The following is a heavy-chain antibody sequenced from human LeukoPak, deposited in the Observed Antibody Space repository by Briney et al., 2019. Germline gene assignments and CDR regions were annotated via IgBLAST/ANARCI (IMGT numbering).Heavy chain of an antibody. V-gene: IGHV3-53*01. D-gene: IGHD3-22*01. Sequence: GGSLRLSCAASGFTVSSNYMSWVRQAPGKGLEWVSVIYSGGSTYYADSVKGRFTISRDNSKNPLYLQMNSLRAEYTAVYYCARLGGYYDSSGYSGADYFDDWGQGTLVTVSS. CDR3: ARLGGYYDSSGYSGADYFDD. CDR1: GFTVSSNY. CDR2: IYSGGST. J-gene: IGHJ4*02.